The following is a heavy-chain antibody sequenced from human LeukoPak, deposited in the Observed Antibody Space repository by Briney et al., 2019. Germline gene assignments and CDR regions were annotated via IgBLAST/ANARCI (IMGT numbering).Heavy chain of an antibody. D-gene: IGHD3-3*02. CDR3: TRGIVLAALGA. CDR2: IYYSGST. Sequence: PSETLSLTCTVSGGPISSSSYYWGWIRQPPGKGLEWIGSIYYSGSTYYNPSLESRVTIFVDASKNQFSLTLSSVTAADTAVYYCTRGIVLAALGAWGQGTLVTVSS. J-gene: IGHJ5*02. V-gene: IGHV4-39*01. CDR1: GGPISSSSYY.